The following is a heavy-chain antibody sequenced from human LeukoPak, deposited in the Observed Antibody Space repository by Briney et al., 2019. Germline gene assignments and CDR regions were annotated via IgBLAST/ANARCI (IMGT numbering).Heavy chain of an antibody. CDR2: IWYDGSNK. CDR3: AKDVAANWKECLDY. V-gene: IGHV3-33*06. D-gene: IGHD1-1*01. Sequence: PGGSLRLSCAAFGFTFSSYGIHWVRQAPGKGLEWVAVIWYDGSNKYYTDSVKGRFTISRDNSKNTLYLQMNSLRAEDTAVYYCAKDVAANWKECLDYWGQGTLVTVSS. CDR1: GFTFSSYG. J-gene: IGHJ4*02.